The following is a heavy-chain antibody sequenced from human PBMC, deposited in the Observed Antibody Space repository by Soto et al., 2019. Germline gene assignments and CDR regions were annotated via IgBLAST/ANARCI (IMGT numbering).Heavy chain of an antibody. V-gene: IGHV3-23*01. Sequence: EVQLLESGGGLVQPGGSLRLSCAVSGVSFSTYAMSWVRQAPGKGLEWVSGISAGGGNTYYADSVRGRFTISTDNSKDTLYLQITSLRAVDTAFYYCAKHAEYQLVSWFDPWGQGTLVTVSS. CDR1: GVSFSTYA. J-gene: IGHJ5*02. CDR2: ISAGGGNT. D-gene: IGHD2-2*01. CDR3: AKHAEYQLVSWFDP.